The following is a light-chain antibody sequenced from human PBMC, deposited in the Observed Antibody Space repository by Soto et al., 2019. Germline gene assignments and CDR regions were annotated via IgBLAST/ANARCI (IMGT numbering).Light chain of an antibody. V-gene: IGKV1-5*03. CDR2: KAS. CDR1: QSISSW. CDR3: QQYNSYPLT. J-gene: IGKJ4*01. Sequence: DITLGQNPTSISTSLRDRVTITCGASQSISSWLAWYQQKPGKAPKLLIYKASSLESGVPSRFSGSGSGTEFTLTISSLQPDDFATYYCQQYNSYPLTFGGGTKVDIK.